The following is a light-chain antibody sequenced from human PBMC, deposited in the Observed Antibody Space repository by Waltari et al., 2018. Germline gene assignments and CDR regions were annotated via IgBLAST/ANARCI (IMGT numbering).Light chain of an antibody. Sequence: SSDLTQDPAVSVALGQTVRITCQGDSLRSYYATWYQQKPGQAPVLVIFGQTKRPSGTPDRFLGSSSRNTASLTITGAQAEDEADYYCSCRDNSGFRHVFGTGTKVTV. CDR1: SLRSYY. CDR2: GQT. V-gene: IGLV3-19*01. CDR3: SCRDNSGFRHV. J-gene: IGLJ1*01.